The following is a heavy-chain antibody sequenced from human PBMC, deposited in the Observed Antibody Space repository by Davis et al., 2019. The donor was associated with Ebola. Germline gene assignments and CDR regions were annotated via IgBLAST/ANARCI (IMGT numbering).Heavy chain of an antibody. J-gene: IGHJ4*02. V-gene: IGHV3-74*01. Sequence: PGGSLRLSCAASGFTFSDDWMHWVRQAPGEGPVWVSQIKSDGSSATYADSVKGRFTISRDNAKNTLYLQMNSLRAEDTAVYYCGSPVVAWGQGTLVTVSS. CDR1: GFTFSDDW. CDR3: GSPVVA. D-gene: IGHD2-15*01. CDR2: IKSDGSSA.